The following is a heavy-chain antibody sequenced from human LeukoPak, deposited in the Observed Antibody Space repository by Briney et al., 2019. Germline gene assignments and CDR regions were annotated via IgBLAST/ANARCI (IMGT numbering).Heavy chain of an antibody. CDR3: ARGWQKGFFDY. J-gene: IGHJ4*02. V-gene: IGHV3-53*01. CDR1: GFTVSSNY. CDR2: IYSGGST. Sequence: GGSLRLSCAASGFTVSSNYMSWVRHAPGKGLELVSVIYSGGSTYSADSVKGRFTISRDNSKNTLYLKMNSLRAEDTAVYYCARGWQKGFFDYWGQGTLVTVSS.